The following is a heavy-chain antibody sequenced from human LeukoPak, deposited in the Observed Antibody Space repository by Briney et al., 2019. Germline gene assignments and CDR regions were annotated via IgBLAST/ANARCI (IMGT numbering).Heavy chain of an antibody. CDR1: GFTFSSYA. CDR3: ARDRDTLAGYYGDFDY. D-gene: IGHD3-9*01. Sequence: PGGSLRLSCAASGFTFSSYAMHWVRQAPGKGLEWVAVIWYDGSNKYYADSVKGRFTISRDNSKNTLYLQMNSLRAEDTSVYYCARDRDTLAGYYGDFDYSGQGALVTVSS. V-gene: IGHV3-33*01. CDR2: IWYDGSNK. J-gene: IGHJ4*02.